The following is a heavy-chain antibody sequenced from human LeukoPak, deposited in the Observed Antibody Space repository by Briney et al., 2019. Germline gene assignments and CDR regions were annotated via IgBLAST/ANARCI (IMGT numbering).Heavy chain of an antibody. Sequence: GESLKISCKDSGNIFINYWIGWVRQMPGKGLEWMGIIYPGDSDTRYSPSFQGQVTISADKSISTVYLEWSGLKASDTAIYYCARHEAYVDGGDYFYGLDVWGQGTTVTVSS. D-gene: IGHD2-21*01. V-gene: IGHV5-51*01. CDR2: IYPGDSDT. CDR3: ARHEAYVDGGDYFYGLDV. CDR1: GNIFINYW. J-gene: IGHJ6*02.